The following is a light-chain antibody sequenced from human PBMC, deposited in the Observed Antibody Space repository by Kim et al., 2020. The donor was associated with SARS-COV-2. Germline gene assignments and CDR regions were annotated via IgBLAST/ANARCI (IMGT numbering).Light chain of an antibody. CDR2: AAS. V-gene: IGKV1-6*01. J-gene: IGKJ3*01. CDR3: LQDYNFPFT. Sequence: AIQMTQSPSSLSASVGDRVTITCRASQGIGNDLSWYQQKPGKAPNLLIHAASSLQSGVPSRFSGSGSGTEFTLTINSLQPEDFATYYCLQDYNFPFTFGPGTKVDIK. CDR1: QGIGND.